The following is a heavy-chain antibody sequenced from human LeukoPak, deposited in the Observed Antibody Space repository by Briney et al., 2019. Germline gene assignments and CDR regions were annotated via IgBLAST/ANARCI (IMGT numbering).Heavy chain of an antibody. D-gene: IGHD3-9*01. J-gene: IGHJ4*02. Sequence: SETLSLTCTVSGGSISSGGYYWSWIRQPPGKGLEWIGYIYHSGSTYYNPFLKSRVTISVDRSKNQFSLKLSSVTAADTAVYYCARDFDGGGFDYWGQGTLVTVSS. CDR2: IYHSGST. CDR3: ARDFDGGGFDY. CDR1: GGSISSGGYY. V-gene: IGHV4-30-2*01.